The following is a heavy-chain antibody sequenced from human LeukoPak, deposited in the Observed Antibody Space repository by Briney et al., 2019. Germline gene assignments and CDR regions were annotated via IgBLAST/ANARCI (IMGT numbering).Heavy chain of an antibody. Sequence: AGGSLRLSCAASGFTFSSYAMSWVRQAPGKGLEWVSAISGSGGSTYYADSVKGRFTISRDNSKNTLYLQMNSLRAEDTAVYYCANLPSGSYYRDPRLNWFDPWGQGTLVTVSS. D-gene: IGHD3-10*01. CDR3: ANLPSGSYYRDPRLNWFDP. V-gene: IGHV3-23*01. J-gene: IGHJ5*02. CDR1: GFTFSSYA. CDR2: ISGSGGST.